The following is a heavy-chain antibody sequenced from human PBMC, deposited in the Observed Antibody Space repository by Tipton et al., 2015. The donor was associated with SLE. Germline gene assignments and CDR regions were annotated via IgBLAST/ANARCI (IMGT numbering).Heavy chain of an antibody. Sequence: SLRLSCAASGFTFSSYAMHWVRQAPGKGLEWVSSISSSSSYIYYADSVKGRFTISRDNAKNSLYLQMNSLRAEDTAVYYCAKDYGGKWELLGHFFDYWGQGTLVTVSS. D-gene: IGHD1-26*01. CDR1: GFTFSSYA. J-gene: IGHJ4*02. V-gene: IGHV3-21*04. CDR2: ISSSSSYI. CDR3: AKDYGGKWELLGHFFDY.